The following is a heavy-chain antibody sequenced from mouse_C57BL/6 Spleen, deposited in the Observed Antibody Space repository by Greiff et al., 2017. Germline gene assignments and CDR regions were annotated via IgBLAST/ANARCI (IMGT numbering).Heavy chain of an antibody. J-gene: IGHJ2*01. Sequence: QVQLQQPGAELVKPGASVKLSCKASGYTFTSYWMHWVQQRPGRGLEWIGRIDPNSGGPKYTENFKSKATLTVDKPSSTAYMQLSSLTSEDSAVYYCAVYYYGSSEPYFDYWGQGTTRTVSS. CDR3: AVYYYGSSEPYFDY. CDR2: IDPNSGGP. CDR1: GYTFTSYW. V-gene: IGHV1-72*01. D-gene: IGHD1-1*01.